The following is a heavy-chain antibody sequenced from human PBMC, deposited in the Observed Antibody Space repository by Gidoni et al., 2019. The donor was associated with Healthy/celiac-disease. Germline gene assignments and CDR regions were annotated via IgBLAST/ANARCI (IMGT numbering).Heavy chain of an antibody. CDR3: ARDIGGVDTAMVRYWYFDL. CDR1: GFPFSSYC. D-gene: IGHD5-18*01. Sequence: EVQLVESGGGLVQPGGSLRLSCAASGFPFSSYCLSWVRQAPGKGLEWVADIKKDGSEKYYVDSGKGRFTISRDKDKNSRYLQMNSMRAEDTAVYYCARDIGGVDTAMVRYWYFDLWGRGTLVTVSS. CDR2: IKKDGSEK. J-gene: IGHJ2*01. V-gene: IGHV3-7*01.